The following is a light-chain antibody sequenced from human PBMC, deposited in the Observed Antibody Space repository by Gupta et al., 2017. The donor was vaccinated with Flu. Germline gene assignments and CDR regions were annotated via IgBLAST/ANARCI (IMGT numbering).Light chain of an antibody. J-gene: IGLJ3*02. CDR3: CSYAGSYTWV. V-gene: IGLV2-11*01. CDR2: KVS. Sequence: QSALTQPRPVSGSPGLSVTISCTGTSSDVGNYNYVSWYQQHPGKAPKLIIYKVSERPSGVPDRFSGSKSGNTASLTISGLQAEDEADYYCCSYAGSYTWVFGGGTKLTVL. CDR1: SSDVGNYNY.